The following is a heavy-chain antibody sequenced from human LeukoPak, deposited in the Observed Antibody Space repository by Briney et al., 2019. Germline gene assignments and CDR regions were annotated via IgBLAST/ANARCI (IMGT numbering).Heavy chain of an antibody. CDR3: AREKSIAVAGTPPRY. CDR1: GGSISSYY. Sequence: PSETLSLTCTVSGGSISSYYWSWIRQPPGKGLEWIGYIYYSGSTNYNPSLKSRVTISVDTSKNQFSLKLSSVTAADTAVYYCAREKSIAVAGTPPRYWGQGTLVTVSS. V-gene: IGHV4-59*12. J-gene: IGHJ4*02. CDR2: IYYSGST. D-gene: IGHD6-19*01.